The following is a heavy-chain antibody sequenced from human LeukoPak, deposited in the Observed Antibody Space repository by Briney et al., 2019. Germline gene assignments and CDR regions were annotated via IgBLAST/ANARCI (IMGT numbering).Heavy chain of an antibody. J-gene: IGHJ4*02. CDR2: IYHSGST. V-gene: IGHV4-30-2*01. CDR3: ATYSSGYYYSVWDY. Sequence: SETLSLTCTVSGGSISSGGYYWSWIRQPPGKGLEWIGYIYHSGSTYYNPSLKSRVTISVDRSKNQFSLKLSSVTAADTAVYYCATYSSGYYYSVWDYWGQGTLVTVSS. CDR1: GGSISSGGYY. D-gene: IGHD3-22*01.